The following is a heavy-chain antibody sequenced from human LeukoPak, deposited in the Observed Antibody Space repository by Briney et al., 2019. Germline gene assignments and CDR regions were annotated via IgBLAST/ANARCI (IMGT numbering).Heavy chain of an antibody. CDR2: ISGSGVST. V-gene: IGHV3-23*01. J-gene: IGHJ4*02. CDR3: AKEIGREDDNRCDY. CDR1: GFTFNNYA. D-gene: IGHD5-24*01. Sequence: GGSLRLSCAASGFTFNNYAMNWVRQAPGEGLEWVSGISGSGVSTYADSVKGRFTISRDNSKNTLYLQMNSLTAEDSAVYYCAKEIGREDDNRCDYWGQGTLVTVSS.